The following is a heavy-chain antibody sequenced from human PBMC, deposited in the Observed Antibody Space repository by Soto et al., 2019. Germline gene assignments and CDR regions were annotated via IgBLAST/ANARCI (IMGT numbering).Heavy chain of an antibody. J-gene: IGHJ3*02. CDR1: GFTFSSYA. Sequence: GGSLRLSCAASGFTFSSYAMTWVRQAPGKGLEWVSGISGSGVRTYYADSVKGRFTISRDNSKNTLYLQLNSLRAADTAVYYCAKDRDNYDSSGYPPGAFDIWGQGTMVTVSS. CDR3: AKDRDNYDSSGYPPGAFDI. CDR2: ISGSGVRT. D-gene: IGHD3-22*01. V-gene: IGHV3-23*01.